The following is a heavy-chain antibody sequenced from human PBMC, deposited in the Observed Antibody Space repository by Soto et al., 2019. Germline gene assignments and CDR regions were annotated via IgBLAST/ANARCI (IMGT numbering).Heavy chain of an antibody. Sequence: PSETLSLTCAVYGGSFSGYCWSWIRQPPGKGLEWIGEINHSGTTNYNPSLKSRVTISVDTSKNQFSLKLSSVTAADTAVYYCARSPFRGAIKPPGLYYYYGMDVWGQGTTVTVS. CDR2: INHSGTT. V-gene: IGHV4-34*01. CDR1: GGSFSGYC. D-gene: IGHD3-10*01. J-gene: IGHJ6*02. CDR3: ARSPFRGAIKPPGLYYYYGMDV.